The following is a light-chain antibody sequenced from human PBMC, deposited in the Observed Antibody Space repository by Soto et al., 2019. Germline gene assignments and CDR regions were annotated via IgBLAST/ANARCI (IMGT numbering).Light chain of an antibody. V-gene: IGLV1-51*01. CDR1: NSNIGAGYD. CDR2: DNN. CDR3: GTWDSSLSAGV. J-gene: IGLJ2*01. Sequence: QSVLTQPPSVSGAPGQRVTISCTGSNSNIGAGYDVHWYQQLPGTAPKLLIYDNNKRPSGIPDRFSGSKSGTSATLGITGLQTGDEADYYCGTWDSSLSAGVFGGGTKVTVL.